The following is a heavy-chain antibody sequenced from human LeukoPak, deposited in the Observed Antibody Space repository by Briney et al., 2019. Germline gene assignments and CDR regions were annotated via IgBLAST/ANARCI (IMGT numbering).Heavy chain of an antibody. CDR2: IIPIFGTA. J-gene: IGHJ5*02. CDR1: GGTFSSYA. Sequence: SVRVSCKASGGTFSSYAISWVRQAPGQGLEWMGGIIPIFGTANYAQKFQGRVTITADESTSTAYMELSSLRSEDTAVYFCASAPRYSSSWPNNWFDPWGQGTLVTVSS. D-gene: IGHD6-13*01. V-gene: IGHV1-69*13. CDR3: ASAPRYSSSWPNNWFDP.